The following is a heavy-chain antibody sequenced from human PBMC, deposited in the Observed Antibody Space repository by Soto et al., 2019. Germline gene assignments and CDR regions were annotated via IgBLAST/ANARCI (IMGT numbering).Heavy chain of an antibody. Sequence: SETLSLTCTVSGASITFGGYSWSWIRQTPGKGLEWIGYINHLETTFYNPSFESRLTLSIDRAKNQFSLKLHSMSAADRAVYFCARGGGSDSFDYWGQGXLVTVYS. J-gene: IGHJ4*02. CDR1: GASITFGGYS. CDR2: INHLETT. V-gene: IGHV4-30-2*01. CDR3: ARGGGSDSFDY. D-gene: IGHD1-26*01.